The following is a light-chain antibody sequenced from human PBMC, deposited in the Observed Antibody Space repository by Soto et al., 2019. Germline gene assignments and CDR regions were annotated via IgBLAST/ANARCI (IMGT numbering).Light chain of an antibody. CDR2: SDD. J-gene: IGLJ3*02. V-gene: IGLV1-44*01. CDR3: GAWDDSLSGLV. Sequence: QSALTQPPSASPTPGQRVIISCSGSSSNIGKNAVKWYQQFPGTAPKLLIHSDDQRPSGVPDRFSGSKSGTSASLTISGLQSEDEAHYYCGAWDDSLSGLVFGGGTKVTVL. CDR1: SSNIGKNA.